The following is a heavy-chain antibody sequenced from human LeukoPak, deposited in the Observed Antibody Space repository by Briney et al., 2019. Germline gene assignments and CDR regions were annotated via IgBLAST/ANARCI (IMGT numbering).Heavy chain of an antibody. Sequence: GGSLRLSCAASGFTFSSYAMSWVRQAPGKGLEWVSAISGSGGSTYYADSVKGRFTISRDNSKNTLYLQMNSLRAEDTAVYYCAEDARPGYSSSWSTYFDYWGQGTLVTVSS. CDR3: AEDARPGYSSSWSTYFDY. V-gene: IGHV3-23*01. D-gene: IGHD6-13*01. J-gene: IGHJ4*02. CDR2: ISGSGGST. CDR1: GFTFSSYA.